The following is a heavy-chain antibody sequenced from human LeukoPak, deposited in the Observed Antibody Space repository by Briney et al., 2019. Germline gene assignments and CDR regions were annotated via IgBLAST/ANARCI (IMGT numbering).Heavy chain of an antibody. CDR3: ARAGFTIFGVVINY. Sequence: PSETLSLTCTVSDGSISSYYWSWIRQPPGKGLEWIGYIYYSGSTNYNPSLKSRVTISVDTSKNQFSLKLSSVTAADTAVYYCARAGFTIFGVVINYWGQGTLVTVSS. D-gene: IGHD3-3*01. V-gene: IGHV4-59*01. CDR2: IYYSGST. CDR1: DGSISSYY. J-gene: IGHJ4*02.